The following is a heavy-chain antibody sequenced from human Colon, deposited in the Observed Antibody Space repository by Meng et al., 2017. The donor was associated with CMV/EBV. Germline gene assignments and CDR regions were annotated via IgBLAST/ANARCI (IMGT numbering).Heavy chain of an antibody. Sequence: SCAASGFTFSSYSMNWVRQAPGKGLEWVAIIYSGGPMHYADSVKGRFTISRDNSKNILYLQMNSLRADDTAVYYCARGSGPLFPGAFDIWGQGTMVTVSS. CDR3: ARGSGPLFPGAFDI. J-gene: IGHJ3*02. D-gene: IGHD3-10*02. V-gene: IGHV3-53*01. CDR2: IYSGGPM. CDR1: GFTFSSYS.